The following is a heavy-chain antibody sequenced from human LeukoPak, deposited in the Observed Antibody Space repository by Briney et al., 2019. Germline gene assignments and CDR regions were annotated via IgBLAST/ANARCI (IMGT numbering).Heavy chain of an antibody. J-gene: IGHJ4*02. CDR2: INPNSGDT. CDR3: AREGIQLWLDLSY. D-gene: IGHD5-18*01. CDR1: GYTFTDYH. V-gene: IGHV1-2*02. Sequence: GASVKVSCKAFGYTFTDYHMHWVRQAPGQGLEWMGWINPNSGDTNYAQKLQGRVTMTTDTSTSTAYMELRSLRSDDTAVYYCAREGIQLWLDLSYWGQGTLVTVSS.